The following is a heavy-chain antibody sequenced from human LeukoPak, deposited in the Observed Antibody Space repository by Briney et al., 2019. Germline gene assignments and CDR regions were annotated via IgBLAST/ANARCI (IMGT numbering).Heavy chain of an antibody. CDR1: GGSISSSSYY. Sequence: SETLSLTCTVSGGSISSSSYYWGWIRQPPGKGLEWIGSIYYSGSTYYNPSLKSRVTISVDTSKNQFSLKLSSVTAADTAVYYCARALGRGANFDYWGQGTLVTVSS. V-gene: IGHV4-39*07. CDR2: IYYSGST. J-gene: IGHJ4*02. CDR3: ARALGRGANFDY. D-gene: IGHD1-26*01.